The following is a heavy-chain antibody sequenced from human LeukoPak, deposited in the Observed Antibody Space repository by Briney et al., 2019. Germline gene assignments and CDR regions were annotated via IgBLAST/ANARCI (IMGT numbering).Heavy chain of an antibody. V-gene: IGHV3-23*01. J-gene: IGHJ3*01. Sequence: GGSLRLSCAASGFTFSYNAMSWVRQAPGKGLEWVSGILGSGGSTYYADAVKGRFTISRDNSKNTLYLQMNTLRAEDTAVYYCAKSWDAFDFWGQGTMVTVSS. D-gene: IGHD3-10*01. CDR3: AKSWDAFDF. CDR1: GFTFSYNA. CDR2: ILGSGGST.